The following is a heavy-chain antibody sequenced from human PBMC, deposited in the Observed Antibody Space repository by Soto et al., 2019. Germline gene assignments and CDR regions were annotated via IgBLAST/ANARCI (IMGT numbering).Heavy chain of an antibody. J-gene: IGHJ5*02. Sequence: SETLSLTCAVSGGSISSGGYSWSWIRQPPGKGLEWIGYIYHSGSTYYNPSLKSRVTISVDRSKNQFSLKLSSVTAADTAVYYCARVVVATIIGNWFDPWGQGTLVTVSS. D-gene: IGHD5-12*01. V-gene: IGHV4-30-2*01. CDR3: ARVVVATIIGNWFDP. CDR1: GGSISSGGYS. CDR2: IYHSGST.